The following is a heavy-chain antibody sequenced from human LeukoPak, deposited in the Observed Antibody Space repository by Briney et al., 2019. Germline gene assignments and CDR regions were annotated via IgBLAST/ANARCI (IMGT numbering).Heavy chain of an antibody. J-gene: IGHJ4*02. V-gene: IGHV1-18*01. CDR1: GYIFTTYG. CDR3: ARSFYDFDY. Sequence: EASVKVSCTASGYIFTTYGISWVRQAPGQGLEWMGWISGDIGNTNYAQKVQDRVTMTTDTPTSTAYMELRSLRSDDTAVYYCARSFYDFDYWGQGTLVTVSS. D-gene: IGHD1-26*01. CDR2: ISGDIGNT.